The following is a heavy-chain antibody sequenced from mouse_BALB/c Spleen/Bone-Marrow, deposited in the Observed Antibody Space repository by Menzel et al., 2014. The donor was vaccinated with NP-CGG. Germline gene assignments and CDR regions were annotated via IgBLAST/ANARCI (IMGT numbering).Heavy chain of an antibody. V-gene: IGHV7-3*02. D-gene: IGHD1-3*01. CDR1: GFTFTDYY. CDR2: IRNKSNGYTT. Sequence: EVQLVESGGGLVQPGGSLRLSCATSGFTFTDYYMNWVRQPPGKALEWLGFIRNKSNGYTTEYSASVKGQFTISRDNSQSIHYLQKKTLRAEDRATYNCARDKGSVFFDYWGQGTTLTVTS. J-gene: IGHJ2*01. CDR3: ARDKGSVFFDY.